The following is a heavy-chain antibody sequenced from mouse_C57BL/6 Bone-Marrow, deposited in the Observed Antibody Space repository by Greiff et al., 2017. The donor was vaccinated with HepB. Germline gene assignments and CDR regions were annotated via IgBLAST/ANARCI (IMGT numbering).Heavy chain of an antibody. CDR2: ISSGGSYT. CDR3: ARRHYGSSPFDY. D-gene: IGHD1-1*01. CDR1: GFTFSSYG. Sequence: EVQLVESGGDLVKPGGSLKLSCAASGFTFSSYGMSWVRQTPDKRLEWVATISSGGSYTYYPDSVKGRFTISRDNAKNTLYLQMSSLTSEDTAMYYCARRHYGSSPFDYWGQGTTLTVSS. J-gene: IGHJ2*01. V-gene: IGHV5-6*01.